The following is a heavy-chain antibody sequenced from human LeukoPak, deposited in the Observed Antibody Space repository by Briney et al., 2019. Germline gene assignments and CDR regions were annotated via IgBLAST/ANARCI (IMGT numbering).Heavy chain of an antibody. V-gene: IGHV3-30*04. CDR3: AGGHATDY. J-gene: IGHJ4*02. CDR1: GSTFSSYA. Sequence: PGGSLRLSCAASGSTFSSYAMHWVRQAPGKGLEWVAVISYDGSNKYYADSVKGRSTISRDNSKNTLYLQMNSLRAEDTAVYYCAGGHATDYWGQGTLVTVSS. CDR2: ISYDGSNK.